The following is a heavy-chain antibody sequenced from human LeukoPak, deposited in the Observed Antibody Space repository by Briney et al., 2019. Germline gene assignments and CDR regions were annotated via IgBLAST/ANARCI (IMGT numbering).Heavy chain of an antibody. CDR2: INGSGDAT. CDR3: AKSLGEGATDY. D-gene: IGHD1-26*01. CDR1: GFIFSHYT. V-gene: IGHV3-23*01. J-gene: IGHJ4*02. Sequence: PGGSLRLSCAVSGFIFSHYTMTWVRQAPGKGLEWVSSINGSGDATKYADSVMGRFTISRDNSKNTLYLQMNSLRAEDTAVYYCAKSLGEGATDYWGQGTLVTVSS.